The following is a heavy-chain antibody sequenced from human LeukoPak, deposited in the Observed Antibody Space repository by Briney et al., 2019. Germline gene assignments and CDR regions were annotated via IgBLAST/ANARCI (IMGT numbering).Heavy chain of an antibody. Sequence: ASVKVSCKASGYTFTSYYMHWVRQAPGQGLEWMGWINPNSGGTNYAQKFQGRVTMTRDTSISTAYMELSRLRSDDTAVYYCARGAYYDSSGYPDYWGQGTLVTVSS. CDR3: ARGAYYDSSGYPDY. J-gene: IGHJ4*02. CDR2: INPNSGGT. D-gene: IGHD3-22*01. V-gene: IGHV1-2*02. CDR1: GYTFTSYY.